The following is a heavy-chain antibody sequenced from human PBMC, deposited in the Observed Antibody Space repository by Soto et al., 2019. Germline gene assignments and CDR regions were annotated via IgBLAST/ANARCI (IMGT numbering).Heavy chain of an antibody. CDR3: NKGLSNGYYNFDY. V-gene: IGHV3-15*01. CDR1: GFTFSNAW. Sequence: GGSLRLSCAASGFTFSNAWMSWVRQAPGKGLEWVGRIKGEADCGTTDYAAPVKGRITISRDHSKDTLYLQMNSLKTEDTAVYYWNKGLSNGYYNFDYWGQGTPVTVSS. D-gene: IGHD3-22*01. CDR2: IKGEADCGTT. J-gene: IGHJ4*02.